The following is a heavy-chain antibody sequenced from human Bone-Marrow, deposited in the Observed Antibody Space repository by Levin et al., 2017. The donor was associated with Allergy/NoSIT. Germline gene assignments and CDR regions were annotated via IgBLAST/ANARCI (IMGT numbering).Heavy chain of an antibody. Sequence: ASVKVSCKASGGSFSSYPINWVRQAPGQGLEWMGRIIPMPGITNYTQNFQERVTITADRSTSTAYMEPSSLRSEDTAVYYCARAFYYDSSGNYRSAFDLWGQRTRVTVS. J-gene: IGHJ3*01. CDR1: GGSFSSYP. CDR3: ARAFYYDSSGNYRSAFDL. CDR2: IIPMPGIT. V-gene: IGHV1-69*04. D-gene: IGHD3-22*01.